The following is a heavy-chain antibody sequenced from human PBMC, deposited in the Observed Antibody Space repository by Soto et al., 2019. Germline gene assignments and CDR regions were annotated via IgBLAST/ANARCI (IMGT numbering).Heavy chain of an antibody. CDR3: ARSPYDYIWGSYRRSYYFDY. Sequence: GGSLRLSCAASGFTFSSYSMNWVRQAPGKGLEWVSYISSSSSTIYYADSVKGRFTISRDNAKNSLYLQMNSLRAEDTAVYYCARSPYDYIWGSYRRSYYFDYWGQGTLVTVSS. D-gene: IGHD3-16*02. J-gene: IGHJ4*02. CDR1: GFTFSSYS. V-gene: IGHV3-48*01. CDR2: ISSSSSTI.